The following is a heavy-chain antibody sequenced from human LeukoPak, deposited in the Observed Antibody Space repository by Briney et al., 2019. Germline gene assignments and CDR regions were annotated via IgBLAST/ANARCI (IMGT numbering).Heavy chain of an antibody. V-gene: IGHV3-74*01. CDR1: GFTVSSYW. D-gene: IGHD1-1*01. Sequence: GGSLRLSCAASGFTVSSYWMHWVRQAPGKGLVYVSHINSDGSSTSYADSVKGRFTISRDNAKNTLYLQMNSLRAEDTAVYYCASKRQQLPTGTFDYWGQGTLVTVSS. J-gene: IGHJ4*02. CDR2: INSDGSST. CDR3: ASKRQQLPTGTFDY.